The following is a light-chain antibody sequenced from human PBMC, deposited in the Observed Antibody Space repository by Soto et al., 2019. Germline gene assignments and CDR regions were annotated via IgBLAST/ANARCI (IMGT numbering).Light chain of an antibody. V-gene: IGLV2-8*01. CDR2: DVS. CDR3: SSYVASNTLA. CDR1: TSDVGGYNY. J-gene: IGLJ2*01. Sequence: QSVLTQPPSASGSPGQSVAISCTGTTSDVGGYNYVSWYQQHPGKAPTLIIYDVSKRPSGVPDRFSGSKSGNTASLTVSGLQGEDEADYYCSSYVASNTLAFGGGTKLTVL.